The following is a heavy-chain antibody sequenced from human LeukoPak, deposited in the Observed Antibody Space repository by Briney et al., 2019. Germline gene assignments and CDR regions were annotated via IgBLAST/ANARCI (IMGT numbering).Heavy chain of an antibody. CDR3: TREGTSGYFHYFDY. J-gene: IGHJ4*02. CDR2: IRSKAYGGTT. D-gene: IGHD3-22*01. V-gene: IGHV3-49*04. Sequence: QSGGSLRLSCTAPGFTFGDYAMSWVRQAPGKGREWVGFIRSKAYGGTTEYAASVKGRFTISRDDSKSIAYLQMNSLKTEDTAVYYCTREGTSGYFHYFDYWGQGTLVTVSS. CDR1: GFTFGDYA.